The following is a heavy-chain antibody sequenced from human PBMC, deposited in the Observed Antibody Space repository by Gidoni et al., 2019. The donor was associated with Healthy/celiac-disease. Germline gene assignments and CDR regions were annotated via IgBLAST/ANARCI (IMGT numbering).Heavy chain of an antibody. D-gene: IGHD6-13*01. V-gene: IGHV3-30-3*01. J-gene: IGHJ3*02. CDR3: ARDLIAAAGTDAFDI. Sequence: QVQLVESGGGVVQPGSSLRLSCAAPGFPFSSYAMHWVRQAPGKGLEWVAVISNDGSNKYYADSVKGRFTISRDNSKNTLYLQMNSLRAEDTAVYYCARDLIAAAGTDAFDIWGQGTMVTVSS. CDR1: GFPFSSYA. CDR2: ISNDGSNK.